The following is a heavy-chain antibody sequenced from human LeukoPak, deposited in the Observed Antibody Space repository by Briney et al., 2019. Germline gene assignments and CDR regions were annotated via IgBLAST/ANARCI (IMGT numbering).Heavy chain of an antibody. CDR2: IYYSGST. D-gene: IGHD1-26*01. V-gene: IGHV4-59*01. Sequence: SETLSLTCTVSGGSISSYYWSWIRQPPGKGLEWIGYIYYSGSTNYNPPLESRVTISVDTSKNQLSLKLSSVTAADTAVYYCARRMGQLLPFDYWGQGTLVTVSS. CDR1: GGSISSYY. CDR3: ARRMGQLLPFDY. J-gene: IGHJ4*02.